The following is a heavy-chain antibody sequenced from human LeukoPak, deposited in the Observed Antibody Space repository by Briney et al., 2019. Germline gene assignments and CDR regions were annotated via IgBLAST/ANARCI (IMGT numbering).Heavy chain of an antibody. CDR2: IIPILGIA. Sequence: ASVKVSCKASGGTFSSYAISWVRQAPGQGLEWMGRIIPILGIANYAQKLQGRVTMTTDTSTSTAYMELRSLRSDDTAVYYCARQPRYSGYDFPDYWGQGTLVTVSS. CDR3: ARQPRYSGYDFPDY. CDR1: GGTFSSYA. D-gene: IGHD5-12*01. V-gene: IGHV1-69*04. J-gene: IGHJ4*02.